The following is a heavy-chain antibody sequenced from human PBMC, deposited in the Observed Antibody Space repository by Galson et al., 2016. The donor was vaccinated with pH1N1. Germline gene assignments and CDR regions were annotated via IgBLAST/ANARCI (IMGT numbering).Heavy chain of an antibody. CDR2: VNPGGSTI. D-gene: IGHD4-17*01. V-gene: IGHV5-51*03. Sequence: QSGAEVKRPGESLKISCRASGYSLTSQWIAWVREVPGKGLEWVGVVNPGGSTIRYSTSFQGRVTLPSDKSITTAYLQWISLRASDTATYYCARQYDFGDYRGNAFDIWGQGTVVIVSS. J-gene: IGHJ3*02. CDR1: GYSLTSQW. CDR3: ARQYDFGDYRGNAFDI.